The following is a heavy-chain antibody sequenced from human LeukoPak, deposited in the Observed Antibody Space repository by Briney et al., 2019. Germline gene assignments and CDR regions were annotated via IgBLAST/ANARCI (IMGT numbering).Heavy chain of an antibody. J-gene: IGHJ4*02. CDR3: ARRAYCGGDCYRFDF. V-gene: IGHV4-61*01. CDR1: GGSVSGASYY. D-gene: IGHD2-21*02. CDR2: IYYSGST. Sequence: SETLSLTCTVSGGSVSGASYYWSWIRQPPGKGLEWIGYIYYSGSTNYNPSLKSRVTISLDTSKNQFSLKLSSVTAADTAFYYCARRAYCGGDCYRFDFWGQGTLVTVSS.